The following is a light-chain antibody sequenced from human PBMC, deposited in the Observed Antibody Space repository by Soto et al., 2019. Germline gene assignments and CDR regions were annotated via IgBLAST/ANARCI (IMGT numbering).Light chain of an antibody. CDR3: SSYTSSSPYV. J-gene: IGLJ1*01. Sequence: LTQPASVSGSPGQSITISCTGTSSDVGGYNYVSWYQQHPGKAPKLMIYEVSNRPSGVSNRFSGSKSGNTPSLTISGLKAQDEADYYCSSYTSSSPYVFGTGTKVIV. CDR1: SSDVGGYNY. V-gene: IGLV2-14*01. CDR2: EVS.